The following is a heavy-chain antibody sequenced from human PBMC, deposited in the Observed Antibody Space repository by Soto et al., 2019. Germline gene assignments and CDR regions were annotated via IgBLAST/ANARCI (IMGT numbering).Heavy chain of an antibody. V-gene: IGHV1-58*02. CDR2: IVVGRGNT. Sequence: ASVKVSCKASGFTFTSSAMQWVRQARGQRLEWIGWIVVGRGNTNYAQKFQERVTITRDMSTSTAYMELSSLRSEDTAVYYCAAELYDILTGYYYWGQGTLVTVSS. CDR3: AAELYDILTGYYY. D-gene: IGHD3-9*01. CDR1: GFTFTSSA. J-gene: IGHJ4*02.